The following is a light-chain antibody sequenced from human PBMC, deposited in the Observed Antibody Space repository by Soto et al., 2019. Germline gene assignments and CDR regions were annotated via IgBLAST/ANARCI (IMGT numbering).Light chain of an antibody. CDR3: AAWDGALNGVV. CDR2: TNN. V-gene: IGLV1-44*01. CDR1: TSNIGSNT. J-gene: IGLJ3*02. Sequence: QSVLTQPPSASSTPGQTVTISCSGSTSNIGSNTVNWYHQVPGTAPKLLIYTNNLRPSGVPDRFSASVSGTSASLAISHLQSEDEGDFYCAAWDGALNGVVFGGGTKLTVL.